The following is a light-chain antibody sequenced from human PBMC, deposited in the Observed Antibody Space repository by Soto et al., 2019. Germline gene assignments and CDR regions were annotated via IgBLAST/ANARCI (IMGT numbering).Light chain of an antibody. CDR2: SNI. J-gene: IGLJ3*02. V-gene: IGLV1-44*01. Sequence: QSVLTQPPSASGTPGQRVIMSCSGSSSNIRRNTVNWYQQLPGTAPKLLIYSNIQRPSGVPDRFSGSKSGTSASLAISGLQSEDEADYFCAVRDDSLSGHWVFGGGTKLTVL. CDR1: SSNIRRNT. CDR3: AVRDDSLSGHWV.